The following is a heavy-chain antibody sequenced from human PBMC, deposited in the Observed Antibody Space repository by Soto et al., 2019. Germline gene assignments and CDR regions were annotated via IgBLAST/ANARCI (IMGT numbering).Heavy chain of an antibody. CDR3: ARRGWYYDSSGYYLYNWFDP. D-gene: IGHD3-22*01. J-gene: IGHJ5*02. Sequence: QVQLQESGPGVVKPSGTLSLTCAVSGGSISSSNWWSWVRQPPGKGLEWIGEIYHSGSTNYNPSLKSRVTISVDKSKNQFSLKLSSVTAADTAVYYCARRGWYYDSSGYYLYNWFDPWGQGTLVTVSS. CDR1: GGSISSSNW. V-gene: IGHV4-4*02. CDR2: IYHSGST.